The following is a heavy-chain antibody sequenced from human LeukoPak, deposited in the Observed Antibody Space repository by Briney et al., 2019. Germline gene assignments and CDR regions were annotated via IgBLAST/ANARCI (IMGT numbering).Heavy chain of an antibody. CDR2: MNPNSGNT. D-gene: IGHD6-19*01. J-gene: IGHJ4*02. Sequence: ASVKVSCKASGYTFTSYDINWVRQATGQGLEWMGWMNPNSGNTGYAQKFQGRVTMTRNTSISTAYMELSSLRSEDTAVYYCARSVYSSGWFFDYWGQGTLVTVSS. V-gene: IGHV1-8*01. CDR1: GYTFTSYD. CDR3: ARSVYSSGWFFDY.